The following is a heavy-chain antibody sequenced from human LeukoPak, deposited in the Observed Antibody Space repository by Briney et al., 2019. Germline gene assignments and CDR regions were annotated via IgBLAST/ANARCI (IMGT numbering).Heavy chain of an antibody. D-gene: IGHD4-17*01. V-gene: IGHV4-59*01. CDR1: GGSISSYY. J-gene: IGHJ4*02. CDR2: ICYSGST. Sequence: PSETLSLTCTVSGGSISSYYWSWIRQPPGKGLEWIGYICYSGSTNYNPSLKSRVTISVDTSKNQFSLKLSSVTAADTAVYYCARDRGTQGYGDYFDYWGQGTLVTVSS. CDR3: ARDRGTQGYGDYFDY.